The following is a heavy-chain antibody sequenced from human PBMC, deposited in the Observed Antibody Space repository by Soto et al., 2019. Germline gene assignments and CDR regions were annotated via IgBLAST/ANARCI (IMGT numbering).Heavy chain of an antibody. CDR1: GFTFSSYD. CDR3: ARASIAVAGSAFDI. V-gene: IGHV3-13*01. Sequence: EVQLVESGGGLVQPGGSLRLSCAASGFTFSSYDMHWVRQATGKGLEWVSAIGTAGDTYYPGSVKGRFTISRENAKNSLYLQMKSLRAGDTAVYYCARASIAVAGSAFDIWGQGTMVTVSS. CDR2: IGTAGDT. J-gene: IGHJ3*02. D-gene: IGHD6-19*01.